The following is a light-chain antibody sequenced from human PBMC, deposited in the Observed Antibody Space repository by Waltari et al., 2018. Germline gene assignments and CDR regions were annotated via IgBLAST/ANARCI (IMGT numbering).Light chain of an antibody. V-gene: IGKV1-9*01. J-gene: IGKJ1*01. CDR1: QGVNVY. CDR2: AAS. CDR3: QQFNASPRT. Sequence: IQLTQSPSSLSASVGDRVTITCRASQGVNVYLAWYQQKPGKGPKLLIYAASTLQSGVSSRVSGSGSGTDFTLTINSLQPEDIATYYCQQFNASPRTFGQGTNVEIK.